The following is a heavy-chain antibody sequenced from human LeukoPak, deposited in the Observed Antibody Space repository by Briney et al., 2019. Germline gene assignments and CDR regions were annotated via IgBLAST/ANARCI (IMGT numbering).Heavy chain of an antibody. J-gene: IGHJ4*02. Sequence: SETLSLTCTVSGGSISSSSYYWGWIRQPPGKGLEWIGSIYYSGSTYYNPSLKSRVTISVDTSKNQFSLKLSSVTAADTAVYYCARDPWLGDKGTFGYWGQGTLVTVSS. CDR1: GGSISSSSYY. CDR2: IYYSGST. V-gene: IGHV4-39*07. CDR3: ARDPWLGDKGTFGY. D-gene: IGHD3-10*01.